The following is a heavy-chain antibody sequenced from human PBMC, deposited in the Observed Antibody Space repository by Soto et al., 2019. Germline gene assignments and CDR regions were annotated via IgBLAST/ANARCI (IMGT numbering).Heavy chain of an antibody. D-gene: IGHD4-4*01. Sequence: EVQLLESGGGLVQPGGSLRLACAASGFTFSSFGMNWVRQAPGKGLEWVSLISDSGGSTYHADPVKGRFTISRDNSKNTLYLQMNSLRAEDTAVYYCAKAATITTLYNFDFWGQGTLVTVSS. J-gene: IGHJ4*02. CDR3: AKAATITTLYNFDF. CDR1: GFTFSSFG. CDR2: ISDSGGST. V-gene: IGHV3-23*01.